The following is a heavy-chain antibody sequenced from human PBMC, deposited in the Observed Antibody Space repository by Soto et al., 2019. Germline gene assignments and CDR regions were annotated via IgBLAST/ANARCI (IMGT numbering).Heavy chain of an antibody. CDR2: TGQDGSEK. Sequence: EVQLVESGGGLVQPGGSLRLSCAASGFTFSNYWMTWVRQTPGKGLEWVANTGQDGSEKFYVDSVKGRFTISRDNAQNSLYLQMNSLRADDTAVYYCASYCGRTSCYHYFDYWGRGTLVTVSS. CDR1: GFTFSNYW. D-gene: IGHD2-2*01. J-gene: IGHJ4*02. V-gene: IGHV3-7*01. CDR3: ASYCGRTSCYHYFDY.